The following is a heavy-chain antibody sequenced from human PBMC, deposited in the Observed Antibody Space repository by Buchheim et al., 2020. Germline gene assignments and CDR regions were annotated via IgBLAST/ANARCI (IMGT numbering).Heavy chain of an antibody. D-gene: IGHD3-22*01. CDR1: GGSITSSSHY. CDR3: ARMVIVGATDYFDY. J-gene: IGHJ4*02. Sequence: QLQLQESGPGLVKPSETLSLICTVSGGSITSSSHYWGWIRQPPGKGLEWIGTGTIYYSGSTHHNPSLKSRVTISVDTPKNQFSLKLSSVTAADTAVYYCARMVIVGATDYFDYWGQG. V-gene: IGHV4-39*01. CDR2: IYYSGST.